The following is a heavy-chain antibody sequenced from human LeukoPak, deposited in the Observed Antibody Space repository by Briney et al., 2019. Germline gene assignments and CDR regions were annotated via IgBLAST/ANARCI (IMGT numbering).Heavy chain of an antibody. CDR3: ARHTHYYGSGSYSQNFDY. D-gene: IGHD3-10*01. CDR2: IYPGDSDT. CDR1: GYSFTSYW. J-gene: IGHJ4*02. V-gene: IGHV5-51*01. Sequence: GEPLKISCKGSGYSFTSYWIGWGRQMPGKGLEWMGIIYPGDSDTRYSPSFQGQVTISVDKSISTAYLQWSNLKASHTAMYYCARHTHYYGSGSYSQNFDYWGRGALVTVSS.